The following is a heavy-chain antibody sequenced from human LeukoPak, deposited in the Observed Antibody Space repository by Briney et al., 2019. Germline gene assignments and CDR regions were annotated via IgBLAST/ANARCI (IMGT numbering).Heavy chain of an antibody. CDR1: GGSIGSYY. D-gene: IGHD3-10*01. V-gene: IGHV4-4*07. CDR3: ARSVIGSSVFPFDY. J-gene: IGHJ4*02. CDR2: IYTSGST. Sequence: SETLSLTCTVSGGSIGSYYWTWIRQPAGKGLEWIGHIYTSGSTTYNPSLKSRVTISVDESKKQFSLKLSSVTAADTAIYYCARSVIGSSVFPFDYWGQGTLVTVSS.